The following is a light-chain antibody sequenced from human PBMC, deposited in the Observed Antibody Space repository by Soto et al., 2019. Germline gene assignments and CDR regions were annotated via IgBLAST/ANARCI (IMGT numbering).Light chain of an antibody. CDR3: SSYTSSSTGDV. CDR2: EAS. CDR1: NSDVDSYKF. V-gene: IGLV2-14*02. Sequence: QSVLTQPASVSGSPGQSITISCTGTNSDVDSYKFVSWYQQHPGKAPKLMIYEASKRPSGVSTRFSGSKSGNTASLTISGLQAQDEADYYCSSYTSSSTGDVFGTGTKLTVL. J-gene: IGLJ1*01.